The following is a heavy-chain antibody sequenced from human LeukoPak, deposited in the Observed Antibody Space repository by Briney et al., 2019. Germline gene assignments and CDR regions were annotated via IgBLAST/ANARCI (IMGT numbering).Heavy chain of an antibody. J-gene: IGHJ4*02. Sequence: PSETLSLTCTASGGSVSSGSYYWSWIRQPPGKGLEWIGYIYYSGSTNYNPSLKSRVTISVDTSKNQFSLKLSSVTAADTAVYYCAREVELAAVDYWGQGTLVTVSS. CDR2: IYYSGST. D-gene: IGHD1-7*01. CDR1: GGSVSSGSYY. V-gene: IGHV4-61*01. CDR3: AREVELAAVDY.